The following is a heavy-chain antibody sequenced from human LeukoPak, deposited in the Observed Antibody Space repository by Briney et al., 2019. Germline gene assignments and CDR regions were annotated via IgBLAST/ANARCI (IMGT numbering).Heavy chain of an antibody. CDR3: ARVSSSGSYLVDY. Sequence: KTSETLSLTCAVYGGSFSGYYWSWIRQPPGKGLEWIGEINHSGSTNYNPSLKSRVTISVDTSKKQFSLKLSSVTAADTAVYYCARVSSSGSYLVDYWGQGTLVTVSS. CDR1: GGSFSGYY. D-gene: IGHD1-26*01. CDR2: INHSGST. V-gene: IGHV4-34*01. J-gene: IGHJ4*02.